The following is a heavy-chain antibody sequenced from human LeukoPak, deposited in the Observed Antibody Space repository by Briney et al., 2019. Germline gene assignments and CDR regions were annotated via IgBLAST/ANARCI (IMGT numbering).Heavy chain of an antibody. CDR2: IKQDGSEK. Sequence: PAGSVRLSCAASGFTFSSYWMSWVRQAPGKGLEWVANIKQDGSEKYYVDSVKGRFTISRDNAKNSLYLQMNSLRAEDTAVYYCARIRRGWSQNWDYWGQGTLVTVSS. CDR3: ARIRRGWSQNWDY. D-gene: IGHD6-19*01. J-gene: IGHJ4*02. V-gene: IGHV3-7*01. CDR1: GFTFSSYW.